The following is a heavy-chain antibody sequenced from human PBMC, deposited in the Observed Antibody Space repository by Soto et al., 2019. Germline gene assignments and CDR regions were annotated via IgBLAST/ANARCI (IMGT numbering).Heavy chain of an antibody. CDR2: INHSGST. J-gene: IGHJ4*02. CDR1: GGSFSGYY. Sequence: LSLTCAVYGGSFSGYYWSWIRQPPGKGLEWIGEINHSGSTNYNPSLKSRVTISVDTSKNQFSLKLSSVTAADTAVYYCARGGGSSWPPPFDYWGQGTLVTVSS. CDR3: ARGGGSSWPPPFDY. V-gene: IGHV4-34*01. D-gene: IGHD6-13*01.